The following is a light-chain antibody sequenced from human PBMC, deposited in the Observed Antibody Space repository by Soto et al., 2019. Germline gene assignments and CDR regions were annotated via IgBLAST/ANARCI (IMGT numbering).Light chain of an antibody. Sequence: QSALTQPASVSGSPGQSITISCTGTSSDVGGYDYVSWYQQHPGKAPKLIIYEVTNRPSGVSNRFSGSKSGNTASLTISGLQAEDEADYYCISYTSSRTLVLFGGGTQLTVL. CDR3: ISYTSSRTLVL. CDR2: EVT. J-gene: IGLJ7*01. V-gene: IGLV2-14*01. CDR1: SSDVGGYDY.